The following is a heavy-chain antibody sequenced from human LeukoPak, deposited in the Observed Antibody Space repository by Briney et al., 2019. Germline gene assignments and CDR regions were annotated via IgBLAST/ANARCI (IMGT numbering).Heavy chain of an antibody. CDR2: INTNTGSP. CDR1: GYTFTNYA. CDR3: AGDSTGMIY. D-gene: IGHD3-16*01. J-gene: IGHJ4*02. Sequence: ASVKVSCKASGYTFTNYAMNWVRQAPGQGLEWMGWINTNTGSPTYAQGFTGRFVFSLDTSVNTAYLQISSLKAEDTAVYYCAGDSTGMIYWGQGTLVTVS. V-gene: IGHV7-4-1*02.